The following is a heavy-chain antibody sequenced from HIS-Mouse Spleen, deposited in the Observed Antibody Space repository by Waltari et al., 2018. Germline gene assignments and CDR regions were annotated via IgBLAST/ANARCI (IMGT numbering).Heavy chain of an antibody. V-gene: IGHV3-23*01. CDR1: GFTFSSYA. CDR3: AKGGLMVYAIGDY. D-gene: IGHD2-8*01. J-gene: IGHJ4*02. Sequence: EVQLLESGGGLVQPGGSLRLSCAASGFTFSSYAMSWVRRAPGKGLEWVSAISGSCGSTYYADSVKGRFTISRDNSKNTLYLQMNSLRAEDTAVYYCAKGGLMVYAIGDYWGQGTLVTVSS. CDR2: ISGSCGST.